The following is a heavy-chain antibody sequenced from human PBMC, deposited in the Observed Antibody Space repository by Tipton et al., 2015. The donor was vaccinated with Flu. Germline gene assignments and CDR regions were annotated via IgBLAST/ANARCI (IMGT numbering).Heavy chain of an antibody. D-gene: IGHD6-13*01. Sequence: SLRLSCAASGFTFSSYSMNWVRQAPGKGLEWVSSITSGSNYIYYADSVKGRFTISRDNAKNSLYLQLNSLRAEDTAVYYCAREQQQAITWGQGTLVTVSS. CDR3: AREQQQAIT. CDR2: ITSGSNYI. CDR1: GFTFSSYS. V-gene: IGHV3-21*01. J-gene: IGHJ5*02.